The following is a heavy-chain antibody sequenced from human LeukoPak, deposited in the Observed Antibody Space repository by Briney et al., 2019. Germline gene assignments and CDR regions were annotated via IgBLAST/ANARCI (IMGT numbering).Heavy chain of an antibody. J-gene: IGHJ5*02. Sequence: GASVKVSCKASGYTFTGYYMHWVRQAPGQGLEWMGWINPNSGGTNYAQKFQGRVTMTRDTSISTAYMELSRLRSDDTAVYYCARPKYCSGGSCYSGDWFDPWGQGTLVTVSS. D-gene: IGHD2-15*01. CDR1: GYTFTGYY. CDR3: ARPKYCSGGSCYSGDWFDP. V-gene: IGHV1-2*02. CDR2: INPNSGGT.